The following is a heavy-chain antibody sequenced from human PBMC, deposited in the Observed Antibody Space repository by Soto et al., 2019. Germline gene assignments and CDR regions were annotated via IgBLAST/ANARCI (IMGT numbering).Heavy chain of an antibody. V-gene: IGHV1-69*12. J-gene: IGHJ6*02. CDR3: ARDQGVATIPDYYGMDV. CDR1: GGTFSSYA. Sequence: QVQLVQSGAEVKKPGSSVKVSCKASGGTFSSYAISWVRQAPGQGLEWMGGIIPIFGTANYAQKFQGRVTITAAESTSTAYMELSSLRSEDTAVYYCARDQGVATIPDYYGMDVWGQGTTVTVSS. CDR2: IIPIFGTA. D-gene: IGHD5-12*01.